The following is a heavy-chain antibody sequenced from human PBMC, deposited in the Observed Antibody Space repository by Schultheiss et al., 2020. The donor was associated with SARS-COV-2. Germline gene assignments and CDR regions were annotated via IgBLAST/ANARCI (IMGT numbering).Heavy chain of an antibody. D-gene: IGHD6-19*01. CDR2: IYSGGST. J-gene: IGHJ4*02. CDR3: AKDEKAGSGWYTWTNFDY. Sequence: GGSLRLSCAASGFTVSSNYMSWVRQAPGKGLEWVSVIYSGGSTYYADSVKGRFTISRDNSKNTLYLQMNSLRAEDTAVYYCAKDEKAGSGWYTWTNFDYWGQGTLVTVSS. CDR1: GFTVSSNY. V-gene: IGHV3-66*01.